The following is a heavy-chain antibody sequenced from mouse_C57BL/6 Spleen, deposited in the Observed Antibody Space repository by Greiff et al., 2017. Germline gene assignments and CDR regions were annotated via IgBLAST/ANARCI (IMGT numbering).Heavy chain of an antibody. CDR3: ATHYSNYGNYYAMDY. D-gene: IGHD2-5*01. J-gene: IGHJ4*01. Sequence: QVQLQQSGAELVRPGTSVKVSCKASGYAFTNYLIEWVKQRPGQGLEWIGVINPGSGGTNYNEKFKGKATLTADKSSSTAYMQLSSLTSEDSAVYFCATHYSNYGNYYAMDYWGQGTSVTVSS. CDR1: GYAFTNYL. CDR2: INPGSGGT. V-gene: IGHV1-54*01.